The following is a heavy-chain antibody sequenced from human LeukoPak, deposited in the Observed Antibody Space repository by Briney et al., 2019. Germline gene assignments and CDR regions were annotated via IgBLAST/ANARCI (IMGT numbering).Heavy chain of an antibody. CDR1: GYTFTDYY. CDR3: ARDRAGDPDYSFDQ. V-gene: IGHV1-2*06. D-gene: IGHD4-11*01. J-gene: IGHJ4*02. CDR2: IHPNSGGT. Sequence: ASVKVSCKSSGYTFTDYYIHWVRQAPGQGPEWMGRIHPNSGGTNYAQKFQGRVTMTRDTSIITAYMELTSLTSYDTAVYYCARDRAGDPDYSFDQWGQGTLVTVSS.